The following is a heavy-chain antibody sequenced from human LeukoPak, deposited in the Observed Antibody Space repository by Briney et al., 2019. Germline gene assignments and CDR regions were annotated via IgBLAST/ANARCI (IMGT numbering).Heavy chain of an antibody. D-gene: IGHD3-10*01. Sequence: GGSLRLSCAASGFTFSSYGMHWVRQAPGKGLEWVAVISYDGSNKYYADSVKGRFTISRDNSKNTLYLQMNSLRAEDTAVYYCAKDSRGSGSYSKRLYYGMDVWGQGTTVTVSS. CDR2: ISYDGSNK. V-gene: IGHV3-30*18. CDR3: AKDSRGSGSYSKRLYYGMDV. J-gene: IGHJ6*02. CDR1: GFTFSSYG.